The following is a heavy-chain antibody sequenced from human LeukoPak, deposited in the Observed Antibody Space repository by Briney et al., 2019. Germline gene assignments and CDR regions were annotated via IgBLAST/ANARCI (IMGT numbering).Heavy chain of an antibody. CDR2: ISAYNGNT. J-gene: IGHJ4*02. CDR3: ARSTAYCGGDCYFDY. CDR1: GYTFTSYG. V-gene: IGHV1-18*01. D-gene: IGHD2-21*02. Sequence: ASVKVSCKASGYTFTSYGISWVRQAPGQGLEWMGWISAYNGNTNYAQKLQGRVTMTRNTSISTAYMELSSLRSEDTAVYYCARSTAYCGGDCYFDYWGQGTLVTVSS.